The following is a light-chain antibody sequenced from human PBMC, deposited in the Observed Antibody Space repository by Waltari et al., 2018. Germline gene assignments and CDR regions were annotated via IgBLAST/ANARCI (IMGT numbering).Light chain of an antibody. J-gene: IGKJ4*01. CDR1: QSISTF. CDR3: QQFYSTPGLS. CDR2: GAS. Sequence: DIQLTQSPSSLSASVGDRVTITCRASQSISTFLNWYQHKPGEAPKLLISGASNLRSGVPSRFSVSGSGTSFTLTITSLQPEDFASYYCQQFYSTPGLSFGGGTKVEIK. V-gene: IGKV1-39*01.